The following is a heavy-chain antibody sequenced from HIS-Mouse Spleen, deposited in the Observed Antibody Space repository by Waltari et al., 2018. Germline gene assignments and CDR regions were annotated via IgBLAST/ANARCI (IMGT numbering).Heavy chain of an antibody. V-gene: IGHV4-34*01. CDR2: INHSGST. D-gene: IGHD3-9*01. J-gene: IGHJ4*02. CDR3: ARGDRYDILTGYSKGYYFDY. Sequence: QVQLQQWGAGLLKPSETLSLTCAVYGGSFSGYYWSWIRQPPGKGLEWIGEINHSGSTNYTPSLKSRVTISVDTSKNQFSLKLSSVTAADTAVYYCARGDRYDILTGYSKGYYFDYWGQGTLVTVSS. CDR1: GGSFSGYY.